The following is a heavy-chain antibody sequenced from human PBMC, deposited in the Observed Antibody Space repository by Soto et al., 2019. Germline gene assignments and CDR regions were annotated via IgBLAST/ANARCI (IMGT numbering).Heavy chain of an antibody. CDR2: IRPDGSNR. V-gene: IGHV3-33*01. Sequence: QVQLVESGGGVVQPGWSLRLSCVTSGFTFSDYAMHWVRQAPGKGLEWVAVIRPDGSNRYYADSVKGRFTISRDISKNTLYLQMSSLRAADTAVYFCARVGRPQHLLTGFDNWGQGTLVTVSS. D-gene: IGHD3-16*01. CDR1: GFTFSDYA. J-gene: IGHJ5*02. CDR3: ARVGRPQHLLTGFDN.